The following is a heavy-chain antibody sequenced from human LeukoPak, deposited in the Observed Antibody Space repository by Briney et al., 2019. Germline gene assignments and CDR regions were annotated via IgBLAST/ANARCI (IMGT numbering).Heavy chain of an antibody. CDR2: IYYSGST. Sequence: SETLSLTCTVSGGSISSSSYYWGWIRQPPGKGLEWIGSIYYSGSTYYNPSLKSRVTISVDTSKNQFSLKLSSVTAADTAVYYCARWHDILTGYYSGDAFDIWGQGTMVTVSS. D-gene: IGHD3-9*01. J-gene: IGHJ3*02. CDR3: ARWHDILTGYYSGDAFDI. CDR1: GGSISSSSYY. V-gene: IGHV4-39*01.